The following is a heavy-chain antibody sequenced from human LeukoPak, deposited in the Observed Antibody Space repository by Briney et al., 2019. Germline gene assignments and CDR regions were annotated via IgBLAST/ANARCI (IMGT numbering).Heavy chain of an antibody. CDR2: IYYSGST. V-gene: IGHV4-39*01. CDR3: ARHDYYDSSGYPDN. CDR1: GFTFSSYS. D-gene: IGHD3-22*01. Sequence: GSLRLSCAASGFTFSSYSMNWIRQPPGKGLEWIGSIYYSGSTYYNPSLKGRVTISVDTSKNQFSLKLSSVTAADTAVYYCARHDYYDSSGYPDNWGQGTLVTVSS. J-gene: IGHJ4*02.